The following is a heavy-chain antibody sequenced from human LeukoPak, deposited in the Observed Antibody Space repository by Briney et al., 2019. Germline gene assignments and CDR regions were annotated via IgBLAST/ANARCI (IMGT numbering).Heavy chain of an antibody. V-gene: IGHV5-51*01. CDR1: GYSFTSYW. CDR3: ARLRDHRYCSGGSCYKDYYGMDV. J-gene: IGHJ6*02. Sequence: GESLKISCKGSGYSFTSYWIGWVRQMPGKGLEWMGLIYPGDSDTRYSPSFQGQVTISADKSISTAYLQWSSLKASDTAMYYCARLRDHRYCSGGSCYKDYYGMDVWGQGTTVTVSS. CDR2: IYPGDSDT. D-gene: IGHD2-15*01.